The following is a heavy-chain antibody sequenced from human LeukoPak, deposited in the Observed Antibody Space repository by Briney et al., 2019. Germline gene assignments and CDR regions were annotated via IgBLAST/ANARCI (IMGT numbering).Heavy chain of an antibody. D-gene: IGHD6-25*01. CDR2: IHSSSTYT. CDR1: GFTFSDHY. J-gene: IGHJ4*02. V-gene: IGHV3-11*06. CDR3: GRGGGGDGLGSAAD. Sequence: GGSLRLSCAASGFTFSDHYMSWIRQAPGKGLEWVSYIHSSSTYTNYADSVKGRFTISRDNAKSSLYLQMNSLRVEDTAVYYCGRGGGGDGLGSAADWGQGNLVSVSS.